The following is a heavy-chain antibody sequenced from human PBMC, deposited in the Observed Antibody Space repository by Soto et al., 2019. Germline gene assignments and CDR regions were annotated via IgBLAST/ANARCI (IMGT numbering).Heavy chain of an antibody. CDR3: ARWEVVPAAIEGDWFDP. CDR2: ISAYNGNT. V-gene: IGHV1-18*01. J-gene: IGHJ5*02. CDR1: GYTFTSYG. D-gene: IGHD2-2*01. Sequence: ASVKVSCKASGYTFTSYGISWVRQAPGQGLEWMGWISAYNGNTNYAQKLQGRVTMTTDTSTSTAYMELRSLRSDDTAVYYCARWEVVPAAIEGDWFDPWGQGTLVTVSS.